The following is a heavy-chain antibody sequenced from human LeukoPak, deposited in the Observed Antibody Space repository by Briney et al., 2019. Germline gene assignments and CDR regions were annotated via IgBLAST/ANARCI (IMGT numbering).Heavy chain of an antibody. Sequence: SGTLSLTCAVSGGSISSSNWWSWVRQPPGKGLEWIGEIYHSGSTNYNPSLKSRVTISIDTSKNQFSLKLSSVTAADTAVYYCARGLDSSSWYYWGQGTLVTVSS. CDR1: GGSISSSNW. J-gene: IGHJ4*02. D-gene: IGHD6-13*01. V-gene: IGHV4-4*02. CDR3: ARGLDSSSWYY. CDR2: IYHSGST.